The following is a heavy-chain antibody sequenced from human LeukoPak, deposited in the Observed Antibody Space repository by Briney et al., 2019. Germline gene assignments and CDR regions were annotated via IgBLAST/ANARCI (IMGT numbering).Heavy chain of an antibody. CDR2: IIPIFGTA. V-gene: IGHV1-69*05. Sequence: GSSVKVSCKASGGTFRSYAISWVRQAPGQGVEWTGGIIPIFGTANYAQKFQGRVTITTDESTSTAYMELSSLRSEDTAVYYCASWGLHTRYGSGSYHHWGQGTLVTVSS. J-gene: IGHJ5*02. D-gene: IGHD3-10*01. CDR3: ASWGLHTRYGSGSYHH. CDR1: GGTFRSYA.